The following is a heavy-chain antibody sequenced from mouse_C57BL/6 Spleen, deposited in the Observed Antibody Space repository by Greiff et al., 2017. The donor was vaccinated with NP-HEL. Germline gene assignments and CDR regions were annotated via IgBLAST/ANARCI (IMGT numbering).Heavy chain of an antibody. CDR2: IHPNSGST. Sequence: QVQLQQPGAELVKPGASVKLSCKASGYTFTSYWMHWVKQRPGQGLEWIGMIHPNSGSTNYNEKFKSKATLTVDKSSSTAYMQLSSLTSEDSAVYYCERIGAVVARWYYDDRGTGTTVTVAS. CDR1: GYTFTSYW. J-gene: IGHJ1*03. V-gene: IGHV1-64*01. D-gene: IGHD1-1*01. CDR3: ERIGAVVARWYYDD.